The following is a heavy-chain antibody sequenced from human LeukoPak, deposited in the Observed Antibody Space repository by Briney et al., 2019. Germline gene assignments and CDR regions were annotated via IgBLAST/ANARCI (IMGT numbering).Heavy chain of an antibody. CDR3: ARGDSPLWYYYYMDV. CDR1: GFTFNNYP. D-gene: IGHD2-21*01. Sequence: GGSLRLSCAGSGFTFNNYPISWVRQTPGKGLEWVSAITGGADSTYYADSVKGRFTISRDNAKNSLYLQMNSLRAEDTAVYYCARGDSPLWYYYYMDVWGKGTTVTVSS. CDR2: ITGGADST. V-gene: IGHV3-23*01. J-gene: IGHJ6*03.